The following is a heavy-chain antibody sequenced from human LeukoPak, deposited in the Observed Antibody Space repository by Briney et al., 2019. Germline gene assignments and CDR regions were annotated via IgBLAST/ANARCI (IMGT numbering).Heavy chain of an antibody. D-gene: IGHD5-18*01. CDR3: ARDLTAMVTSDGDAFDI. CDR1: GYTFTGYY. Sequence: ASVKVSCKGSGYTFTGYYMHWVRQAPGQGLEWMGWINPNSGGTNYAQKFQGRVTMTRDTSISTAYMELSRLRSDDTAVYYCARDLTAMVTSDGDAFDIWGQGTMVTVSS. CDR2: INPNSGGT. V-gene: IGHV1-2*02. J-gene: IGHJ3*02.